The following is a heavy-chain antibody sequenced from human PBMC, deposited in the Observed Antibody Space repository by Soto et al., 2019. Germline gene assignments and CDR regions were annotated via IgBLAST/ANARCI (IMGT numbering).Heavy chain of an antibody. CDR2: ISAYNGNT. CDR3: ARVVVHGTTSGGMDV. J-gene: IGHJ6*02. V-gene: IGHV1-18*01. Sequence: ASVKVSCKASGYTFTSYGISWVQQAPGQGLEWMGWISAYNGNTNYAQKLQGRVTMTTDTSTSTAYMELRSLRSDDTAVYYCARVVVHGTTSGGMDVWGQGTTVTVSS. CDR1: GYTFTSYG. D-gene: IGHD1-1*01.